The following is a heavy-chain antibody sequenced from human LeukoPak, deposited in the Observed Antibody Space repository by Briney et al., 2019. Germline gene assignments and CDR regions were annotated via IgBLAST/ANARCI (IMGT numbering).Heavy chain of an antibody. CDR1: GFTFSSYD. CDR2: IGTAGDT. J-gene: IGHJ6*02. Sequence: PGGSLRLSCAASGFTFSSYDMHWVRQATGKGLEWVSAIGTAGDTYYPGSVKGRFTISRENAKNSLYLQMNSLRAGDTAVYYCARGIYSRLVSDPYGMDVWGQGTTVTVSS. CDR3: ARGIYSRLVSDPYGMDV. D-gene: IGHD2-21*01. V-gene: IGHV3-13*01.